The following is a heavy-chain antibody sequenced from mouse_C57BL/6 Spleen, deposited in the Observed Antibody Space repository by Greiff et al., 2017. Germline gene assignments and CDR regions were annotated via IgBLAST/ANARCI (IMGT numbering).Heavy chain of an antibody. J-gene: IGHJ2*01. CDR2: IDPSDSYT. CDR3: AIRYYGSAY. V-gene: IGHV1-50*01. CDR1: GYTFTSYW. D-gene: IGHD1-1*01. Sequence: VQLQQPGAELVKPGASVKLSCKASGYTFTSYWMQWVKQRPGQGLEWIGEIDPSDSYTNYNQKFKDKATLPVDTSSSTAYMQLSSLTSEDSAVYYCAIRYYGSAYWGQGTTLTVSS.